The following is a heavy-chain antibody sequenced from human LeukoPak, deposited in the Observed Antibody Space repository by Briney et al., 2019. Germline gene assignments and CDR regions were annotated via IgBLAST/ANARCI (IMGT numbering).Heavy chain of an antibody. CDR2: IWYDGSNK. CDR3: AKGSNWGSWFFDY. Sequence: RSLRLSCAASGFTFSSYGMHWVRQAPGKGLEWVAVIWYDGSNKYYADSVKGRFTISRDNSKNTLYLQVNSLRAEDTAVYYCAKGSNWGSWFFDYWGQGTLVTVSS. CDR1: GFTFSSYG. J-gene: IGHJ4*02. V-gene: IGHV3-33*06. D-gene: IGHD7-27*01.